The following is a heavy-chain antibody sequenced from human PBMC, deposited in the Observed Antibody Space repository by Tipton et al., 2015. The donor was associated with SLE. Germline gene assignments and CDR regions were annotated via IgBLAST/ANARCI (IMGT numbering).Heavy chain of an antibody. Sequence: SLRLSCAASGFTFSSYGMHWVRQAPGKGLEWVSAISGSGGSTYYADSVKGRFTISRDNSKNTLYLQMNSLRAEDTAIYYCAKALFERYGPGDAFDIWGQGTMVTVSS. CDR2: ISGSGGST. D-gene: IGHD3-9*01. CDR3: AKALFERYGPGDAFDI. V-gene: IGHV3-23*01. J-gene: IGHJ3*02. CDR1: GFTFSSYG.